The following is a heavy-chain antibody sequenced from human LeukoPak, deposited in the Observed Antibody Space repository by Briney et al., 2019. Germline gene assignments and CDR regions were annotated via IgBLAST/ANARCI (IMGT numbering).Heavy chain of an antibody. CDR3: ARGPLRYFDWADDAFDI. Sequence: TLSLTCAVSGDSISSGNWWSWVRQPPGKGLEWIGEIYHSGSTNYNPSLKSRVTISVDTSKNQFSLKLSSVTAADTAVYYCARGPLRYFDWADDAFDIWGQGTMVTVSS. J-gene: IGHJ3*02. V-gene: IGHV4-4*02. CDR1: GDSISSGNW. CDR2: IYHSGST. D-gene: IGHD3-9*01.